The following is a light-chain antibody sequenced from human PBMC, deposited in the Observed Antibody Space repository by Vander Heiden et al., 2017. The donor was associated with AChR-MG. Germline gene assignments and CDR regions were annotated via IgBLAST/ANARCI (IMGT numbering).Light chain of an antibody. Sequence: SYVLTQPPSVSVAPGQTARLTCGGTNIGSKSVHWYQQKPGQAPVLVIYYDSDRPSGIPERFSGSNSGNTATLTISRVEAGDEADYYCEVWDSSSDQRVFGGGTKLTVL. CDR2: YDS. J-gene: IGLJ3*02. V-gene: IGLV3-21*04. CDR3: EVWDSSSDQRV. CDR1: NIGSKS.